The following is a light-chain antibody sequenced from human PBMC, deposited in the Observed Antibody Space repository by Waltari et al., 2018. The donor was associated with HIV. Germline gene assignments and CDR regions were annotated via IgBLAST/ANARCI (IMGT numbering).Light chain of an antibody. J-gene: IGLJ1*01. CDR1: SSNLGSNA. Sequence: QSVLTQPPSVSEAPRQRVTISCSGSSSNLGSNAVNWYQQVPGKAPKLLIYYDDLWSSGFSDRFSGSKSGTSASLAIRGLQSEDEADYYCAAWDDSLNGYVFGSGTKVTVL. CDR2: YDD. V-gene: IGLV1-36*01. CDR3: AAWDDSLNGYV.